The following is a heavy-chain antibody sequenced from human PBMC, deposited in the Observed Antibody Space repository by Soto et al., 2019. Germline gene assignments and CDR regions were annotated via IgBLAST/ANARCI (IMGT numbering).Heavy chain of an antibody. D-gene: IGHD3-22*01. CDR2: INPGNAYT. V-gene: IGHV1-3*01. CDR3: ARTEGYDSRAWITD. CDR1: GYTFSSFA. Sequence: ASVKVSCKTSGYTFSSFAMHWVRQAPGQRLEWLGWINPGNAYTKYSQRFQGRVTLTRDTSANTAYMELSSLRSEDTAVYYCARTEGYDSRAWITDWGQGTLVTVSS. J-gene: IGHJ4*02.